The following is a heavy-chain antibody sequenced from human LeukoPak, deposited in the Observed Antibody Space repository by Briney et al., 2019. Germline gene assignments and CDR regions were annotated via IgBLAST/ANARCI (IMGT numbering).Heavy chain of an antibody. Sequence: SETLSLTCTVSGGSVSSYYWSWIRQPPGKGLEWIGYIYYSGSTNYNPSLKSRVTISIDTSKNQFSLRLSSVTAADTAVYYCARDSGSYPYYYGMDVWGQGTTVTVSS. J-gene: IGHJ6*02. CDR1: GGSVSSYY. CDR2: IYYSGST. V-gene: IGHV4-59*02. CDR3: ARDSGSYPYYYGMDV. D-gene: IGHD1-26*01.